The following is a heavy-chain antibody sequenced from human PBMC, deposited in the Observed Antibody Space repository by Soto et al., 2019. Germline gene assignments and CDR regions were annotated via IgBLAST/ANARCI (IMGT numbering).Heavy chain of an antibody. D-gene: IGHD1-26*01. V-gene: IGHV1-18*01. CDR3: ARDSVRSGSYSGY. CDR2: ISAYNGNT. J-gene: IGHJ4*02. Sequence: QVHLVQSGAEVKKPGASVKVSCKASGYTFSSYGINWVRQAPGQGLEWRGWISAYNGNTNSAEKFQGRVTMTTDTSTSTAYMELRSLTSDDTALYYCARDSVRSGSYSGYWGQGTPFTVSS. CDR1: GYTFSSYG.